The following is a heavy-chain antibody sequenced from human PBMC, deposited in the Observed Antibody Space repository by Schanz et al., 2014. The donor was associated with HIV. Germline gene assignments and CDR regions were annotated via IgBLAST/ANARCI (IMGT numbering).Heavy chain of an antibody. CDR3: ASGRFDTVIWWGDAFLI. Sequence: QVQLVQSGAEVREPGASVKVSCKTSGYTFASYGITWVRQAPGQGLDWVGWISPYNGDRKYDQKFQGRVTITADESTSPAYMELSSSRSEDTAVYYCASGRFDTVIWWGDAFLIWGRGTMVTVSS. J-gene: IGHJ3*02. CDR2: ISPYNGDR. V-gene: IGHV1-18*01. D-gene: IGHD5-18*01. CDR1: GYTFASYG.